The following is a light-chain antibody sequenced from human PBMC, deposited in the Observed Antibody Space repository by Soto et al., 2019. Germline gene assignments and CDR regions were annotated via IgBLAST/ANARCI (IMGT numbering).Light chain of an antibody. CDR1: QGIRND. Sequence: AIRMTQSPSSLSASVGDRVTITCRASQGIRNDLGWYQQKPGKAPKLLIYAASRLQSGVPSRFSGSGSGTDFTLTIDRLESEDFAVYFCQQYGDLPWTFGQGTKVDIK. CDR3: QQYGDLPWT. J-gene: IGKJ1*01. V-gene: IGKV1-6*01. CDR2: AAS.